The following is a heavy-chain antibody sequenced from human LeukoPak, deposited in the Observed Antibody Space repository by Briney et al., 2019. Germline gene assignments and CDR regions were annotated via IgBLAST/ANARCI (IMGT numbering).Heavy chain of an antibody. CDR2: ISSSSSYI. D-gene: IGHD2-2*01. V-gene: IGHV3-21*01. CDR3: ARGALYCSSTSCYFNWFDP. Sequence: PGGSLRLSCAASGFTFSSYSMNWVRQAPGKGLEWVSSISSSSSYIYYADSVKGRFTISRDNAKNSLYLQINSLRAEDTAVYYCARGALYCSSTSCYFNWFDPWGQGTLVTVSS. CDR1: GFTFSSYS. J-gene: IGHJ5*02.